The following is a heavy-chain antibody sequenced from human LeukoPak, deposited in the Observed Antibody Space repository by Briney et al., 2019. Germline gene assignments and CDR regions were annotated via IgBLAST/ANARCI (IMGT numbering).Heavy chain of an antibody. Sequence: SETLSLTCTVSGGSISSYYWSWIRQSPGKGVEWIGYVYYSGTTNYNPSLKSRVTTSVDTSKNQFSLKLSSVTVADTAVYYCAKVMEGRSGYYNYFDDWGQGTLVTVSS. V-gene: IGHV4-59*01. D-gene: IGHD3-3*01. CDR2: VYYSGTT. J-gene: IGHJ4*02. CDR3: AKVMEGRSGYYNYFDD. CDR1: GGSISSYY.